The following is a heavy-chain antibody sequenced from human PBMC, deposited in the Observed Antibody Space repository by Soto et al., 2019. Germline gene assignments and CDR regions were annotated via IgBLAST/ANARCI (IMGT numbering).Heavy chain of an antibody. CDR3: ARGLDY. V-gene: IGHV3-15*01. Sequence: GVLRLSCQASGFNFDNYGMSWVRQAPGKGLEWVGRIKSKTDGGTTDYAAPVKGRFTISRDDSKNTLYLQMNSLRAEDTAVYYCARGLDYWGQGTLVTVSS. CDR1: GFNFDNYG. J-gene: IGHJ4*02. CDR2: IKSKTDGGTT.